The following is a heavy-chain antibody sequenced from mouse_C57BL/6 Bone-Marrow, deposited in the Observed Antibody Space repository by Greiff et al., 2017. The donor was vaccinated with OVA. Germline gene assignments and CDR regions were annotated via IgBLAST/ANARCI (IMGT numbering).Heavy chain of an antibody. V-gene: IGHV1-64*01. J-gene: IGHJ3*01. CDR3: ARFPYYYGSSPWFAY. CDR2: IHPNSGST. CDR1: GYTFTSYW. Sequence: QVQLKQPGAELVKPGASVKLSCKASGYTFTSYWMHWVKQRPGQGLEWIGMIHPNSGSTNYNEKFKGKATLTVDKSSSTAYMQLSSLTSEDSAVYYCARFPYYYGSSPWFAYWGQGTLVTVSA. D-gene: IGHD1-1*01.